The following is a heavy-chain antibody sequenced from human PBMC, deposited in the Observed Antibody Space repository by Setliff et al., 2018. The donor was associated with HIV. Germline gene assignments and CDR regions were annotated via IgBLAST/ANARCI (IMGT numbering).Heavy chain of an antibody. CDR2: IYYMGNS. V-gene: IGHV4-59*01. CDR3: ARVEEGYSSYFYFDS. CDR1: VSGGSIRSYY. Sequence: PSETLSLTCTVSVSGGSIRSYYWSWLRQPPGKGLEWIGYIYYMGNSDYNPSLSNRVTMSLDKSKNSFSLRLTSVTAADTAVYYCARVEEGYSSYFYFDSWSPGTLVTSPQ. D-gene: IGHD4-4*01. J-gene: IGHJ4*02.